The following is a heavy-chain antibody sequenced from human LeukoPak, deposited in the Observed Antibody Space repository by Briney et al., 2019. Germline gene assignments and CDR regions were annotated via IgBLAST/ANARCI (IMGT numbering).Heavy chain of an antibody. V-gene: IGHV3-53*01. Sequence: PGGSLRLSCAASGFTVSSNYMSWVGQAPGKGLEWVAVVYSGVSTYYADSVKGHFTISRDNSKTTLYLQMNSLRAEDTAVYYCAKAREYYYDSSGGDAFDMWGQGTRVTVSS. CDR3: AKAREYYYDSSGGDAFDM. CDR1: GFTVSSNY. J-gene: IGHJ3*02. D-gene: IGHD3-22*01. CDR2: VYSGVST.